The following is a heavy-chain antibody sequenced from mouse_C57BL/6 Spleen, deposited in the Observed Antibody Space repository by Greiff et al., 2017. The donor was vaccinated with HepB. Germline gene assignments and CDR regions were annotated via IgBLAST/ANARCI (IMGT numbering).Heavy chain of an antibody. CDR2: ISSGGSYT. Sequence: EVQGVESGGDLVKPGGSLKLSCAASGFTFSSYGMSWVRQTPDKRLEWVATISSGGSYTYYPDSVKGRFTISRDNAKNNLYLQMSSLKSEDTAMYYCARRSSSYGYFDVWGTGTTVTVSS. CDR3: ARRSSSYGYFDV. D-gene: IGHD1-1*01. V-gene: IGHV5-6*01. J-gene: IGHJ1*03. CDR1: GFTFSSYG.